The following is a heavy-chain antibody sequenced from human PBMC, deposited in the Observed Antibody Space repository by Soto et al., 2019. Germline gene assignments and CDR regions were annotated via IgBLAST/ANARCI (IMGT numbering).Heavy chain of an antibody. J-gene: IGHJ6*02. CDR3: ARDPLHYDFWSGYYRWSNGMDV. V-gene: IGHV3-30-3*01. Sequence: PGGSLRLSCAVSGFTFSSYAMHWVRQAPGKGLEWVAVISYDGSNKYYADSVKGRFTISRDNSKNTLYLQMNSLRAEDTAVYYCARDPLHYDFWSGYYRWSNGMDVWGQGTTVTVSS. CDR1: GFTFSSYA. D-gene: IGHD3-3*01. CDR2: ISYDGSNK.